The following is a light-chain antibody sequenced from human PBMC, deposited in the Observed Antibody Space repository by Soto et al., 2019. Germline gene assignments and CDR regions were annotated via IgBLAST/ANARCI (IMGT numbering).Light chain of an antibody. Sequence: EIVLTQSPGTLSLSPGERATLSCRASQSVSSSYLAWYQQKPGQAPRLLIYGASCRATGIPDRFSGSGSGTDFTLTISRLEPEDCAVYYCQQYGSSLITFGQGTRLEIK. CDR2: GAS. CDR3: QQYGSSLIT. CDR1: QSVSSSY. V-gene: IGKV3-20*01. J-gene: IGKJ5*01.